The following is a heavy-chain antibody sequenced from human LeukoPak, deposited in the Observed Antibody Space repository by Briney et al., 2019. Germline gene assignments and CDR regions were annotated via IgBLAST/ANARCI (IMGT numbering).Heavy chain of an antibody. CDR2: IKPDGTEQ. CDR3: ARVLETDCSGGSCYSGLDY. J-gene: IGHJ4*02. Sequence: GGSLRLSCAASGFTFSAYWLNWVRQAPGKGLEWVANIKPDGTEQYYVDSVKGRFAISRDNAQNSLFLQMNSLRVEDTAVYYCARVLETDCSGGSCYSGLDYWGQGTLVTVSS. CDR1: GFTFSAYW. V-gene: IGHV3-7*01. D-gene: IGHD2-15*01.